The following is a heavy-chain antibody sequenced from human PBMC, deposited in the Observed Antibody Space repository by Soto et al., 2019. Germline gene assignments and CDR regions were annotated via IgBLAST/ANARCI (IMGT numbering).Heavy chain of an antibody. CDR3: ARQIYDSDTGPTFQYYFDS. CDR2: IDPSDSQT. D-gene: IGHD3-22*01. CDR1: GYSFAGYW. Sequence: PGESLKISCKGSGYSFAGYWITWVRQKPGKGLEWMGRIDPSDSQTYYSPSFRGQVTISVTKSITTVFLQWSSLRASDTAMYYCARQIYDSDTGPTFQYYFDSWGQGTPVTVSS. V-gene: IGHV5-10-1*04. J-gene: IGHJ4*02.